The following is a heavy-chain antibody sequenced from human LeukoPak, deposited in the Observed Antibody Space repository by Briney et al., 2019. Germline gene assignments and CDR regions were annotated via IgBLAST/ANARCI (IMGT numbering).Heavy chain of an antibody. V-gene: IGHV3-23*01. Sequence: GGSLRLSCAASGFTFSIYAMSWVRQTPGKGLDWVSGISVSGATTYYANSVKGRFTISRDNSKNTLNLQMNSLRAEDTAVYYCARDPSGSSSGWYHFDYWGQGSLVTVSS. CDR1: GFTFSIYA. D-gene: IGHD6-19*01. CDR3: ARDPSGSSSGWYHFDY. J-gene: IGHJ4*02. CDR2: ISVSGATT.